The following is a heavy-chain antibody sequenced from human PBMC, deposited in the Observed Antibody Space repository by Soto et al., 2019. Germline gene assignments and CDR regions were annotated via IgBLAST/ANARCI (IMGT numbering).Heavy chain of an antibody. CDR1: GFTFSDYY. CDR3: ARERSYYYDSSGYFSYYYYYGMDV. Sequence: LRLSCAASGFTFSDYYMSWIRQAPGKGLEWVSYISSSSSYTNYADSVKGRFTISRDNAKNSLYLQMNSLRAEDTAVYYCARERSYYYDSSGYFSYYYYYGMDVWGQGTTVTVSS. V-gene: IGHV3-11*06. D-gene: IGHD3-22*01. CDR2: ISSSSSYT. J-gene: IGHJ6*02.